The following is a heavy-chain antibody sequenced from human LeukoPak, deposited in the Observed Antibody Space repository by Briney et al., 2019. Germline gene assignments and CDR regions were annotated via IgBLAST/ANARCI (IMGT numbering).Heavy chain of an antibody. CDR3: AGHRYSSGGSYRTNLDY. V-gene: IGHV3-21*01. CDR2: ISSSSSYI. CDR1: GFTFSSYS. J-gene: IGHJ4*02. D-gene: IGHD1-26*01. Sequence: GGSLRLSCAASGFTFSSYSMNWVRQAPGKGLEWVSSISSSSSYIYYAHSVKGRFTISRDNAKNSLYLQMNSLRAEDTAVYYCAGHRYSSGGSYRTNLDYWGQGTLVTVSS.